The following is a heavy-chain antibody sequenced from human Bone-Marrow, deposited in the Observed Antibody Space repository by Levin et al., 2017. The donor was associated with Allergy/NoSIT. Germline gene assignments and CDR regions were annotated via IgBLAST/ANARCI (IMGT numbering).Heavy chain of an antibody. CDR3: AHSTVYYYDSSGKAPYNWFDP. Sequence: SVKVSCKASGGTFSSYAISWVRQAPGQGLEWMGGIIPIFGTANYAQKFQGRVTITADESTSTAYMELSSLRSEDTAVYYCAHSTVYYYDSSGKAPYNWFDPWGQGTLVTVSS. D-gene: IGHD3-22*01. V-gene: IGHV1-69*13. CDR2: IIPIFGTA. J-gene: IGHJ5*02. CDR1: GGTFSSYA.